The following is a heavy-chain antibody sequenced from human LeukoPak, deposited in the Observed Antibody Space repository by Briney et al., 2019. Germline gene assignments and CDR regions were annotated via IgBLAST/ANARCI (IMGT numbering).Heavy chain of an antibody. CDR2: ISAYNGNT. Sequence: PGASVKVSCTASGYTFTSYGISWVRQAPGQGLEWMGWISAYNGNTNYAQKLQGRVTMTTDTSTSTAYMELRSLRSDDTAVYYCAREGRYYGSGSYYNYYYYGMDVWGQGTTVTVSS. D-gene: IGHD3-10*01. J-gene: IGHJ6*02. CDR1: GYTFTSYG. CDR3: AREGRYYGSGSYYNYYYYGMDV. V-gene: IGHV1-18*01.